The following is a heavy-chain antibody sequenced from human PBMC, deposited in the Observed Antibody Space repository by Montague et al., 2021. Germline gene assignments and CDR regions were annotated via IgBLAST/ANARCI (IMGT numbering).Heavy chain of an antibody. J-gene: IGHJ5*02. CDR2: ISHDGSNK. D-gene: IGHD3-22*01. CDR3: ARWRVYYDSSGYAA. V-gene: IGHV3-30-3*01. Sequence: SLRLSWAASGSTFSTFPMHWVRQAPGKGLEWVALISHDGSNKYYADSVRGRFTVSGDNSKSTLYLQTSSLRADDTAVYYCARWRVYYDSSGYAAWGRGTLVTVSS. CDR1: GSTFSTFP.